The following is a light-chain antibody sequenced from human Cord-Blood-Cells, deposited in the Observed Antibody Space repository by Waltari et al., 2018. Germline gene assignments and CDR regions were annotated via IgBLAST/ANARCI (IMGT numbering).Light chain of an antibody. CDR1: SSNIGSNT. V-gene: IGLV1-44*01. CDR3: AAWDDSLNGPV. Sequence: QSVLTQPPSASGTPGQRANISCSGSSSNIGSNTVNWYQQLPGTAPKLLIYSNNQRPSGVPDRFSGSKSGTSASLAISGLQSEDEADYYCAAWDDSLNGPVFGGGTKLTVL. CDR2: SNN. J-gene: IGLJ3*02.